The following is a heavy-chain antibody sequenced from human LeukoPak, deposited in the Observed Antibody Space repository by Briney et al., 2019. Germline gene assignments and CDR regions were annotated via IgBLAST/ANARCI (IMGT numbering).Heavy chain of an antibody. D-gene: IGHD3-16*01. V-gene: IGHV4-30-2*01. CDR1: GGSISSGGYS. Sequence: PSETLSLTCAVSGGSISSGGYSWSWIQQPPGKGLEWIGYIYHSGSTYYNPSLKSRVTISVDRSKNQFSLKLSSVTAADTAVYYCARGTYDYVWGSLNFDLWGRGTLVTVSS. CDR2: IYHSGST. CDR3: ARGTYDYVWGSLNFDL. J-gene: IGHJ2*01.